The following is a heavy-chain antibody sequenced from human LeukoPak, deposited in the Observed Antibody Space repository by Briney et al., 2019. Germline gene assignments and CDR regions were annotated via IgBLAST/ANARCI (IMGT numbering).Heavy chain of an antibody. CDR2: ISPRGGGT. CDR3: ARDLAWGAFDY. J-gene: IGHJ4*02. Sequence: GGSLRLSCAASGFTFSSYGMHWVRQAPGKGLEWLSGISPRGGGTYYADSVKGRFTISRDDSKNMLSLQMNSLRVEDTAVYYCARDLAWGAFDYWGQGALVTVSS. V-gene: IGHV3-23*01. D-gene: IGHD7-27*01. CDR1: GFTFSSYG.